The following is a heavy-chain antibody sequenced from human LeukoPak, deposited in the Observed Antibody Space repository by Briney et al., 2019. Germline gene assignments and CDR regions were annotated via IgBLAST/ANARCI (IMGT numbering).Heavy chain of an antibody. Sequence: SETLSLTCTVSVDSISSYYWSWIRQSPGKGLEWIGYIYYSGSTYYNPSLTSRVTISVDTSKNQFSLRLTSVTAADTAVYYCARLGLKAAAGNWFDPWGQGTLVTVSS. CDR2: IYYSGST. V-gene: IGHV4-59*08. CDR3: ARLGLKAAAGNWFDP. CDR1: VDSISSYY. J-gene: IGHJ5*02. D-gene: IGHD6-13*01.